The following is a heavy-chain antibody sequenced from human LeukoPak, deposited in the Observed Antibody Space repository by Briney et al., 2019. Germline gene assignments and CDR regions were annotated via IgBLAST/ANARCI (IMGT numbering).Heavy chain of an antibody. CDR2: IYYTGST. Sequence: PSETLSLTCTVSGGSLSNSFWSWIRQPPGKGLEWIGYIYYTGSTNYNPSLKGRVTLSVDTSKNQFSLTLSSVTAADTAVYYCAGHLGGIFGVVGSGSWFDPGGQGPLVTVSS. CDR3: AGHLGGIFGVVGSGSWFDP. CDR1: GGSLSNSF. J-gene: IGHJ5*02. D-gene: IGHD3-3*01. V-gene: IGHV4-59*01.